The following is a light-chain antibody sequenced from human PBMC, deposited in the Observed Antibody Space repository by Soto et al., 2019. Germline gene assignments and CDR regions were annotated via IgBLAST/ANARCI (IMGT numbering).Light chain of an antibody. J-gene: IGKJ3*01. CDR3: QQRSNWPVCN. CDR1: QSVSSY. Sequence: EIVLTQSPATLSLSPWERSTLSCRASQSVSSYLAWYQQKPGEAPRILIYDAANSATGIPARFSGSGSGTDFTITISSLEPEDFAVYYWQQRSNWPVCNFGPWTKVDIK. CDR2: DAA. V-gene: IGKV3-11*01.